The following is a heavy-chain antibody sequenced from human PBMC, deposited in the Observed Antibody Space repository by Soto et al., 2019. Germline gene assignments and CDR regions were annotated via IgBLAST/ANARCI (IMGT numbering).Heavy chain of an antibody. D-gene: IGHD2-21*02. Sequence: PGGSLRLSCAASGFTFNEYYMSWIRQAPGKGLEWISYSSNSGTYASYADSVKGRFTISRDNAKNSLYLQINSLRGDDTAIYYCASSGDSCGLLDYWGQGTPVTVSS. CDR2: SSNSGTYA. V-gene: IGHV3-11*06. J-gene: IGHJ4*02. CDR3: ASSGDSCGLLDY. CDR1: GFTFNEYY.